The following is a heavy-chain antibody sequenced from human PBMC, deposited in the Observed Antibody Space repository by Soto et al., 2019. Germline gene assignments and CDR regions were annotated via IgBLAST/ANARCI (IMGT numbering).Heavy chain of an antibody. CDR1: GGSFSGYY. CDR2: INHSGST. CDR3: ARASLTDAPAG. V-gene: IGHV4-34*01. Sequence: QVQLQQWGAGLLKPSETLSLTCAVYGGSFSGYYWSWIRQPPGKGLEWIGEINHSGSTNYNPSLKSRVPISVDTSKNQFSLKLSSVTAADTAVYYCARASLTDAPAGWGQGTLVTVSS. D-gene: IGHD2-2*01. J-gene: IGHJ4*02.